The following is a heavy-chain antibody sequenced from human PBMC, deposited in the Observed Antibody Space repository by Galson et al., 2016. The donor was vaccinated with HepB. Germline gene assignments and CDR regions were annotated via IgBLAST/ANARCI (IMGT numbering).Heavy chain of an antibody. CDR2: ITWDGATT. Sequence: SLRLSCAASGFTSGDYTMLWIRQAPGKGLEWVSLITWDGATTDYADSVKGRFTISSDNSKNSLYLQMNSLRAEDTALYYCSKAGIIYSNYVKNWFDSWGQGTLVTVSS. V-gene: IGHV3-43*01. CDR3: SKAGIIYSNYVKNWFDS. CDR1: GFTSGDYT. D-gene: IGHD4-11*01. J-gene: IGHJ5*01.